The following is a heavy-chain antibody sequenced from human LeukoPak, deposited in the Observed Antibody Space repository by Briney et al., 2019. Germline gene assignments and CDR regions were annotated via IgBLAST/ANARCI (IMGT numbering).Heavy chain of an antibody. Sequence: ASVKVSCKEPGYTFTSYVISWVRQAPGEGLEWMGRFITDSSNTNYAQRFQGRVTLTTDTTTRIVYMELSSLRSDDTAVYYCARARGRTMIRGVNDYWGQGTMVTVAS. J-gene: IGHJ4*02. D-gene: IGHD3-10*01. CDR3: ARARGRTMIRGVNDY. V-gene: IGHV1-18*01. CDR1: GYTFTSYV. CDR2: FITDSSNT.